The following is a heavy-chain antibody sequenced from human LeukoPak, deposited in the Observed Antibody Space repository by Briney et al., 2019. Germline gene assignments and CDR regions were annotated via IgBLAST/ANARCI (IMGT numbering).Heavy chain of an antibody. CDR1: GGTFSSYA. D-gene: IGHD3-10*01. Sequence: SVKVSCKASGGTFSSYAISWVRQAPGQGLEWMGGIIPISGTANYAQKFQGRVTITADESTSTAYMELSSLRSEDTAVYYCARELGLDYYGSGSRRSDPYYYYGMDVWGKGTTVTVSS. J-gene: IGHJ6*04. CDR2: IIPISGTA. V-gene: IGHV1-69*01. CDR3: ARELGLDYYGSGSRRSDPYYYYGMDV.